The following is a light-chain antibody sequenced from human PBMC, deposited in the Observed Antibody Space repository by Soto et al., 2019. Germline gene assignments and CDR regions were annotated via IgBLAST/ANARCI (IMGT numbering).Light chain of an antibody. J-gene: IGKJ2*01. CDR1: QSVSSY. CDR2: EAS. V-gene: IGKV3-11*01. CDR3: QQRGNWPPYT. Sequence: EIVLTQSPATLSLSPGERATLSCRASQSVSSYLAWYQQKLGQAPRLLIYEASNRATGIPARFSGSGSGTDFTLTISSLEPEDFAVYYCQQRGNWPPYTFGQGTKLEIK.